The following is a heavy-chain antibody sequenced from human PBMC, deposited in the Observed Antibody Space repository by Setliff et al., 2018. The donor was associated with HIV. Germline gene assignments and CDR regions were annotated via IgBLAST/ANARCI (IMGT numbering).Heavy chain of an antibody. CDR1: GYSFPNDW. J-gene: IGHJ4*02. CDR3: TRRRRAPGTGDLEAY. D-gene: IGHD3-9*01. CDR2: IYPGDSAI. Sequence: PGESLKISCKDSGYSFPNDWIGWVRQMPGKGLEWIGVIYPGDSAIRYSPSFQGQVSISVDTSITTAYLQWSSLKASDTAMYYCTRRRRAPGTGDLEAYWGQGTLVTVSS. V-gene: IGHV5-51*01.